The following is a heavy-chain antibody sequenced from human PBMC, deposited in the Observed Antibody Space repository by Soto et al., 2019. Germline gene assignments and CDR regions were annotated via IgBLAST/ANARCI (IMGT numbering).Heavy chain of an antibody. CDR1: GFSFSQYP. D-gene: IGHD6-19*01. V-gene: IGHV3-23*01. CDR3: ARNGQWLTDLFNY. J-gene: IGHJ4*02. CDR2: ISDSGGST. Sequence: EVQLLESGGGLEQPGGSLRLSCAASGFSFSQYPMSWVRQAPGRGLEWVSVISDSGGSTYYADSVKGRFTISRDNSKDTRYLQMNTLRAEETAVYYCARNGQWLTDLFNYWGQGTLVAVSS.